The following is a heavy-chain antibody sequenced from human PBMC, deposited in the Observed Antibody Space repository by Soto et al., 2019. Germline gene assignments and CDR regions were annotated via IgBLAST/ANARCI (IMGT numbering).Heavy chain of an antibody. J-gene: IGHJ4*02. D-gene: IGHD2-21*02. V-gene: IGHV3-74*01. CDR3: ARGGDARY. Sequence: EVQLVESGGGLVQPGGSLRLSCVASGFTFNYYWMHWVRQAPGKGLMWVSRLQTDGRHQDYADSVEGRFTISRDNAKNTLYLQMNNLRDEATAVYYCARGGDARYWGQGTVVTVTS. CDR2: LQTDGRHQ. CDR1: GFTFNYYW.